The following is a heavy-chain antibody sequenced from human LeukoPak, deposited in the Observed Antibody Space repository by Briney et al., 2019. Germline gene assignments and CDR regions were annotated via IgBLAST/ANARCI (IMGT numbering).Heavy chain of an antibody. V-gene: IGHV4-39*01. CDR1: GGSISSSSYY. CDR2: IYYSGST. J-gene: IGHJ4*02. CDR3: AILNRQAMVPLDY. D-gene: IGHD5-18*01. Sequence: SETQSLTCTVSGGSISSSSYYWGWIRQPPGRGLEWIGSIYYSGSTYYNPSLKSRVTISVDTSKNQFSLKLSSVTAADTAVYYCAILNRQAMVPLDYWGQGTLVTVSS.